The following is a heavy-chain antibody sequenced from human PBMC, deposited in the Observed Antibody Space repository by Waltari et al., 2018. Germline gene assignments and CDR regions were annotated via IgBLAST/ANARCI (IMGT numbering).Heavy chain of an antibody. CDR2: INTDGSST. CDR1: GFTFSSYW. Sequence: EVQLVESGGDLVQPGGSLRLSCAASGFTFSSYWMHWVRQAPGKGLVWVSRINTDGSSTSYADSVKGRFTISRDNAKNTLYLQMNSLRAEDTAVYYCARGAGTTPGGLTDAFDIWGQGTMVTVSS. CDR3: ARGAGTTPGGLTDAFDI. V-gene: IGHV3-74*01. D-gene: IGHD1-1*01. J-gene: IGHJ3*02.